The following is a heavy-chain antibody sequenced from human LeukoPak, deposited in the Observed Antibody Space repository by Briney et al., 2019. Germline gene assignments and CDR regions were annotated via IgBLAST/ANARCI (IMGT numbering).Heavy chain of an antibody. CDR2: ISDSGST. CDR3: ARRTPYSNYAFDY. V-gene: IGHV4-4*02. Sequence: SETLSLTCAVSGGSISSGYWWNWFRQPPGKGLEWIGEISDSGSTKYKPSLKSRVTISIDRSKNQFSLKMSSVTAADTAVYYCARRTPYSNYAFDYWGQGTLVTVSS. D-gene: IGHD4-11*01. CDR1: GGSISSGYW. J-gene: IGHJ4*02.